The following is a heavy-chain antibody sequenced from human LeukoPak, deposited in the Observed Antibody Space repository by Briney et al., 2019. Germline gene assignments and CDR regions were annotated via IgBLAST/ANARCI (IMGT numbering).Heavy chain of an antibody. V-gene: IGHV3-7*01. Sequence: GGSLRLSCAASGFTFSSYWMSWVRQAPGKGLEWVANIIQDGSGKYYVDSVKGRFTISRDNAKNSLYLQMNSLRAEDTAVYYCARTPIKRGLVHFDYWGQGTLVTVSS. CDR1: GFTFSSYW. J-gene: IGHJ4*02. D-gene: IGHD6-6*01. CDR3: ARTPIKRGLVHFDY. CDR2: IIQDGSGK.